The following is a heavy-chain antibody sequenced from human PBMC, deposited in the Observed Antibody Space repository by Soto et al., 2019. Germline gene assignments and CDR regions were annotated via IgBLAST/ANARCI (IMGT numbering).Heavy chain of an antibody. CDR3: VTEKTIMYSGYDAFDI. CDR1: GYTFTSYG. V-gene: IGHV1-18*04. CDR2: ISAYNGNT. J-gene: IGHJ3*02. Sequence: RASVKVSCKASGYTFTSYGISWVRQAPGQGLEWMGWISAYNGNTNYAQKLQGRVTMTTDTSTSTAYMELRSLRSDDTAVYYCVTEKTIMYSGYDAFDIWGQGTMVTVSS. D-gene: IGHD5-12*01.